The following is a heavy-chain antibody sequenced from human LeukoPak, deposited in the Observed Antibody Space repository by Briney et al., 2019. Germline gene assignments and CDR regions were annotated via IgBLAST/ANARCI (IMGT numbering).Heavy chain of an antibody. Sequence: GGSLRLSCAASGFTFSNYAMNWVRQAPGKGLEWVSIVSGSGLTTYYAESVEGRFTISRDNSKDTLYLQMNSLRAEDTAVYYCAKVPTAILTLPLYSFDYWGPGTLVTVSS. J-gene: IGHJ4*02. CDR3: AKVPTAILTLPLYSFDY. CDR1: GFTFSNYA. D-gene: IGHD2-2*02. CDR2: VSGSGLTT. V-gene: IGHV3-23*01.